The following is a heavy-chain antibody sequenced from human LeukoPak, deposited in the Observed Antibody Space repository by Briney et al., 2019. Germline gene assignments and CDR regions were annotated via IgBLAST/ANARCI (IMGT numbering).Heavy chain of an antibody. D-gene: IGHD2-15*01. V-gene: IGHV4-39*07. CDR3: ARVKLLPSFDP. CDR2: IYYSGST. Sequence: SETLSLTCTVSGGSISSSSYYWGWIRQPPGKGLEWIGSIYYSGSTYYNPSLKSRVTISVDTSKNQFSLKLSSVTAADTAVYYCARVKLLPSFDPWGQGTLVTVSS. CDR1: GGSISSSSYY. J-gene: IGHJ5*02.